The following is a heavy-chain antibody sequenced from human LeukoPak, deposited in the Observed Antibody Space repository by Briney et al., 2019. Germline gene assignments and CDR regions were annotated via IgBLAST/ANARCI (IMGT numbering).Heavy chain of an antibody. D-gene: IGHD6-19*01. CDR3: ARQRWLVFYDDAFDI. CDR2: MYYSGST. CDR1: GGSISSSSYY. Sequence: SETLSLTCTVSGGSISSSSYYWGWIRQPPGKGLEWIGSMYYSGSTYYNPSLKSRVTISVDTSKNQFSLKLSSVTAADTAAYYRARQRWLVFYDDAFDIWGQGTMVTVSS. J-gene: IGHJ3*02. V-gene: IGHV4-39*01.